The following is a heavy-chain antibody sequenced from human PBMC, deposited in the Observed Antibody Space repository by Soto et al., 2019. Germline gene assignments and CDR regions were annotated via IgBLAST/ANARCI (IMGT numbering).Heavy chain of an antibody. V-gene: IGHV3-30*03. Sequence: QVQLVESGGGVVQPGRSLRLSCAASGVTFSNYGMHWVRQAPGTALEWVAIMSNDGKNKFYADSVKGRFTISRDDSKNTLELQMDSLKTEDTAVYSCARDVYCMRNSCLRTIVAYLGQGTLVTVSS. CDR3: ARDVYCMRNSCLRTIVAY. D-gene: IGHD2-15*01. CDR2: MSNDGKNK. J-gene: IGHJ4*02. CDR1: GVTFSNYG.